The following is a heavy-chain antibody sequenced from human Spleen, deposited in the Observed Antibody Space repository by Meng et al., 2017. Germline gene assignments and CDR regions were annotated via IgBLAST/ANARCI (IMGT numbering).Heavy chain of an antibody. V-gene: IGHV3-11*04. J-gene: IGHJ4*02. D-gene: IGHD6-19*01. Sequence: GESLKISCAASGFTFSDSYMNWIRQAPGKGLEWVSYISSGGTIIKNADSVKGRFTISRDNTKNTLYLQMNSLTTEDTAVYYCARELDSGWPPSFDYWGQGTLVTVSS. CDR1: GFTFSDSY. CDR3: ARELDSGWPPSFDY. CDR2: ISSGGTII.